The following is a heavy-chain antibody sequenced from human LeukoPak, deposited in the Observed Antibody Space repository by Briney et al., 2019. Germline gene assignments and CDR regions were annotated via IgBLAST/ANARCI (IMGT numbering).Heavy chain of an antibody. V-gene: IGHV1-18*01. CDR3: ARGSRRYYDNSGYSGGDY. CDR1: GYTFTSYG. J-gene: IGHJ4*02. D-gene: IGHD3-22*01. Sequence: ASVKVSCKASGYTFTSYGISWVRQAPGQGLEWMGWISAYNGNTNYAQKLKGRVTMTTDTSTSTAYMELRSLRSDDTAVYYCARGSRRYYDNSGYSGGDYWGQGTLVTVSS. CDR2: ISAYNGNT.